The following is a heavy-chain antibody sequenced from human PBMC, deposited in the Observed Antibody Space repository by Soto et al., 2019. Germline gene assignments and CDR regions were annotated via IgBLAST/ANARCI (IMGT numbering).Heavy chain of an antibody. CDR2: INHSGST. CDR3: ARSRSTYCSGGSCYPFDY. D-gene: IGHD2-15*01. J-gene: IGHJ4*02. V-gene: IGHV4-34*01. Sequence: SETLSLTCAVYGGSFSGYYWSWIRQPPGKGLEWIGEINHSGSTNYNPSLKSRVTISVDTSKNQFSLKLSSVTAADTAVYYCARSRSTYCSGGSCYPFDYWGQGTRVTVSS. CDR1: GGSFSGYY.